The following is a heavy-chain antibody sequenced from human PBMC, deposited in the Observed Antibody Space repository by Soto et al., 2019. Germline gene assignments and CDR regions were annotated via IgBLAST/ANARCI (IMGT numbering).Heavy chain of an antibody. D-gene: IGHD3-22*01. CDR1: GYTFTSYG. Sequence: QVQLVQSGAEVKKPGASVKVSCKASGYTFTSYGISWVRQAPGQGLEWMGWISAYNGNTKYAQKLQGRVTMTTDTPTSTAYMELRSLRSDGTALYYCASDLSEYDYDSSGYTGWGQGTLVTVSS. V-gene: IGHV1-18*01. CDR3: ASDLSEYDYDSSGYTG. J-gene: IGHJ4*02. CDR2: ISAYNGNT.